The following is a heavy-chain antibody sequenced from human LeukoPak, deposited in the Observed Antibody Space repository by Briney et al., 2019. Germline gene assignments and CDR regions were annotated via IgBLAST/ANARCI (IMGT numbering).Heavy chain of an antibody. CDR2: ISYDGSKK. Sequence: PGRSLRLSCAASGFTFSSYGMHWVRQAPGKGLGRVAVISYDGSKKYNADSVKGRFTISRGNSKTTLYLQMNSLRAEDTAVYYCAKDLRIVVVPAATYGMDVWGKGATVTVSS. V-gene: IGHV3-30*18. J-gene: IGHJ6*04. CDR1: GFTFSSYG. D-gene: IGHD2-2*01. CDR3: AKDLRIVVVPAATYGMDV.